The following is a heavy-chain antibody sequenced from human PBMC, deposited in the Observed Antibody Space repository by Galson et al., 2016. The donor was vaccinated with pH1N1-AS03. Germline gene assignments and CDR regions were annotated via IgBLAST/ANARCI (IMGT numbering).Heavy chain of an antibody. CDR3: ATLTPGYTSGGGSIAY. V-gene: IGHV4-39*07. J-gene: IGHJ4*02. D-gene: IGHD5-18*01. CDR2: IYYSGTT. CDR1: GASISSSYDY. Sequence: ETLSLTCTVSGASISSSYDYWGWIRQPPGKGLEWIGNIYYSGTTFYNPSPKSRVTISVDTSRNQFSLKLTSVSAADTAVYYCATLTPGYTSGGGSIAYWGQGAQVSVSS.